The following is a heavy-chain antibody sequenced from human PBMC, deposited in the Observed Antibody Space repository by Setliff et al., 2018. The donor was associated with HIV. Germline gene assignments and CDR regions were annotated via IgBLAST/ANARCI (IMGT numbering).Heavy chain of an antibody. CDR2: IYYSGST. Sequence: SETLSLTCTVSGGSIRRSTYYWGWIRQPPGKGLEWIGSIYYSGSTNYNPSLKSRVTISVDTSKNQFSLKLSSVTAADTAVYYCARRSGWSLDYWGQGTLVTVSS. J-gene: IGHJ4*02. D-gene: IGHD6-19*01. CDR1: GGSIRRSTYY. V-gene: IGHV4-39*07. CDR3: ARRSGWSLDY.